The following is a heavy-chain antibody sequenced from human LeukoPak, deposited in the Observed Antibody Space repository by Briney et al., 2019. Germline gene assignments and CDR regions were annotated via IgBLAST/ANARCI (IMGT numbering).Heavy chain of an antibody. Sequence: PSETLSLTCTVSGGSISSYYWSWIRQPAGKGLEWIGRIYTSGSTNYNPSLKSRVTMSVDTSKNQFSLKLSSVTVADTAVYYCARDEVLLWFGELLFNWFDPWGQGTLVTVSS. V-gene: IGHV4-4*07. CDR3: ARDEVLLWFGELLFNWFDP. J-gene: IGHJ5*02. CDR1: GGSISSYY. D-gene: IGHD3-10*01. CDR2: IYTSGST.